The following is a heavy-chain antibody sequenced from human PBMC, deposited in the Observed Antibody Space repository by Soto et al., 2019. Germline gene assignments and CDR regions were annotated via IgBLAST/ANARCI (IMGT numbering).Heavy chain of an antibody. J-gene: IGHJ4*02. CDR3: AAEYSSSLFYWN. D-gene: IGHD6-6*01. CDR1: GFTFTSSA. Sequence: SVKVSCKASGFTFTSSAVQWVRQARGQRLEWIGWIVVGSGNTNYAQKFQERVTIARDMSTSTAYMELSSLRSEDTAVYYCAAEYSSSLFYWNWGQGTLVTVSS. CDR2: IVVGSGNT. V-gene: IGHV1-58*01.